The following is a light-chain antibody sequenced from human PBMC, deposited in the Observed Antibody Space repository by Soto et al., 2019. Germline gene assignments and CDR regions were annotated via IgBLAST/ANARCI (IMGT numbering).Light chain of an antibody. V-gene: IGKV3-20*01. CDR1: QSVTNNF. CDR3: QQYGRSPLLYT. CDR2: GAS. Sequence: DIVLTQSPGTLSLSPGEGATLSCRASQSVTNNFLAWYQQKPGQAPRLLIYGASTRAAGVADRFSGSGSGTDFHLTITRLESEDFAVYYCQQYGRSPLLYTFGQGTKLGVK. J-gene: IGKJ2*01.